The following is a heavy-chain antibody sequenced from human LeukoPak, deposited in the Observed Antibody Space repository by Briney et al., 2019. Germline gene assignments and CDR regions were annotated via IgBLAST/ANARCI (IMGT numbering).Heavy chain of an antibody. CDR3: AGIYGSYCFDY. V-gene: IGHV4-39*01. CDR1: GGSISSSSYY. J-gene: IGHJ4*02. D-gene: IGHD3-16*01. Sequence: PSETLSLTCTVSGGSISSSSYYWGWIRQPPGKGLEWIGSIYYSGSTYYNPSLKSRVTISVDTSKNQFSLKLSSVTAADTAVYYCAGIYGSYCFDYWGQGTLVTVSS. CDR2: IYYSGST.